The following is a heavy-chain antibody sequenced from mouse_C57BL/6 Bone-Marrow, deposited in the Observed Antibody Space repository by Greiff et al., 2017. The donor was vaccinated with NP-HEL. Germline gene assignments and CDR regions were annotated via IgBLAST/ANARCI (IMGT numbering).Heavy chain of an antibody. CDR1: GYTFTDYY. V-gene: IGHV1-76*01. J-gene: IGHJ3*01. Sequence: QVQLQQSGAELVRPGASVKLSCKASGYTFTDYYINWVKQRPGQGLEWIARIYPGSGNTYYNEKFKGKATLTAEKSSSTAYMQLSSLTSEDSAVYFCARGRDDYAAWFAYWGQGTLVTVSA. D-gene: IGHD2-4*01. CDR3: ARGRDDYAAWFAY. CDR2: IYPGSGNT.